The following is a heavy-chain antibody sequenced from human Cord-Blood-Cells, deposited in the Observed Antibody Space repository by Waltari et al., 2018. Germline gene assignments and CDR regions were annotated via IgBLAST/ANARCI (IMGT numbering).Heavy chain of an antibody. Sequence: QVQLVQSGAEVKKPGASVKVSCKASGYTFTGYYMHWVRQAPGQGLEWMGWINANRGGTNHAQKCQGRVTMTRDTSISTAYMELSRLRSDDTAVYYCARAEIFGVAYSEWGQGTLVTVSS. CDR1: GYTFTGYY. J-gene: IGHJ4*02. V-gene: IGHV1-2*02. CDR2: INANRGGT. CDR3: ARAEIFGVAYSE. D-gene: IGHD3-3*01.